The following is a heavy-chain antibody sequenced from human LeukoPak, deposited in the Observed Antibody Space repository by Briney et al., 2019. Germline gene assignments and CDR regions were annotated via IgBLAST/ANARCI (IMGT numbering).Heavy chain of an antibody. J-gene: IGHJ6*02. CDR3: ARDYYYDSSGYPQVGYGMDV. CDR1: GFTFSSYA. D-gene: IGHD3-22*01. V-gene: IGHV3-30-3*01. CDR2: ISYDGSNK. Sequence: PGGSLRLSCAASGFTFSSYAMHWVRQAPGKGLEWVAVISYDGSNKYYADSVKGRFTISRDNSKNTLYLQMNNLRAEDTAVYYCARDYYYDSSGYPQVGYGMDVWGQGTTVTVSS.